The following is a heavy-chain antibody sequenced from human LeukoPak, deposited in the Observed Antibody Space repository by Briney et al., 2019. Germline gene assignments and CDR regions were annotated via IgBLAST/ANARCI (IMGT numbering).Heavy chain of an antibody. CDR3: ARSLSGGSHYYYYMDV. V-gene: IGHV4-4*07. CDR1: GASIRAYY. CDR2: IDTSGDT. J-gene: IGHJ6*03. Sequence: SETLSLTCTVSGASIRAYYWSWIRQPAGRALEWIGRIDTSGDTNYNASLKSRVTMSVDTSKNQFSLKLSPVTAADTAVYYCARSLSGGSHYYYYMDVWGKGTTVSVSS. D-gene: IGHD2-15*01.